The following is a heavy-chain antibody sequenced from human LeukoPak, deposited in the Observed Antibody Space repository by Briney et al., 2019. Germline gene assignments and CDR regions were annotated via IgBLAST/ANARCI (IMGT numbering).Heavy chain of an antibody. CDR3: AKDLWFGEYTYYFDY. CDR1: GFTFSSYA. J-gene: IGHJ4*02. Sequence: PGGSLRLSCAASGFTFSSYAMSWVRQAPRKGLEWVSAISGSGGSTYYADSVKGRFTISRDNSKNTLYLQMNSLRAEDTAVYYCAKDLWFGEYTYYFDYWGQGTLVTVSS. V-gene: IGHV3-23*01. D-gene: IGHD3-10*01. CDR2: ISGSGGST.